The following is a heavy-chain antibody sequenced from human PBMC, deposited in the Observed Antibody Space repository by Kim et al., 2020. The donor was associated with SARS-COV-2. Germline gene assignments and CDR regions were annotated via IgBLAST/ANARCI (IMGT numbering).Heavy chain of an antibody. CDR1: GFSISSDR. CDR2: ISSSGRVT. CDR3: KREMNS. Sequence: GGSLRLSCAASGFSISSDRMNWVRQAPGKGLEWISHISSSGRVTHYVDSVKGRFAISRDSAKNSLSLQMNSLGDEDTAIYYCKREMNSWRQGTLVTVSS. V-gene: IGHV3-48*02. J-gene: IGHJ4*02.